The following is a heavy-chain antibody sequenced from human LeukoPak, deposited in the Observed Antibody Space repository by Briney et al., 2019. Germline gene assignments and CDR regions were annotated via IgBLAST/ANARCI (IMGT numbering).Heavy chain of an antibody. D-gene: IGHD3-22*01. V-gene: IGHV4-34*01. CDR1: GESFSGYY. Sequence: SETLSLTCAVYGESFSGYYWSWIRQPPGKGLEWIGEINHSGSANYKPSLKSRVTISVDTSKNQFSLKLSSVTAADTAVYYCARGIRITMIVVVISNWFDPWGQGTLVTVSS. CDR3: ARGIRITMIVVVISNWFDP. J-gene: IGHJ5*02. CDR2: INHSGSA.